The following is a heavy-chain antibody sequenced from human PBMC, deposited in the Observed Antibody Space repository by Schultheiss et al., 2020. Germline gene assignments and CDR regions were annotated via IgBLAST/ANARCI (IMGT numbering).Heavy chain of an antibody. V-gene: IGHV4-61*08. CDR1: GGSISSGGYY. CDR3: ARADHYYYGMDV. CDR2: IYYSGST. J-gene: IGHJ6*02. Sequence: SETLSLTCTVSGGSISSGGYYWSWIRQHPGKGLEWIGYIYYSGSTNYNPSLKSRVTISVDTSKNQFSLKLSSVTAADTAVYYCARADHYYYGMDVWGQGTTVTVSS.